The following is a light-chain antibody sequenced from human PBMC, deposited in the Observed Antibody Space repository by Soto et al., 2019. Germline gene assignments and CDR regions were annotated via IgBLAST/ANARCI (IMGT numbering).Light chain of an antibody. CDR2: EVT. V-gene: IGLV2-8*01. J-gene: IGLJ2*01. CDR1: SSDVGDYNF. Sequence: QSALTQPPSASGSPGQSVTISCTGTSSDVGDYNFVSWYQQHPGKAPKLMIYEVTKRPSGVPDRFSGSKSGNTASLTVAGLQADDEATYYCSSHAVTHTVVFGGGTKLTVL. CDR3: SSHAVTHTVV.